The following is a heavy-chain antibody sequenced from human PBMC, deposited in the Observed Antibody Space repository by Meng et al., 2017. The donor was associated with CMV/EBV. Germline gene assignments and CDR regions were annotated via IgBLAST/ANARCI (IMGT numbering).Heavy chain of an antibody. D-gene: IGHD6-19*01. CDR1: GFTVSDYD. V-gene: IGHV1-2*02. CDR3: VRSSGWSLFDY. Sequence: QVHVEEYGAGMKKPGASVKGSCTTSGFTVSDYDIHGLRQAPGQGLEWMGWVNSNNDATNYARKFQGRVSMTRDTSISTAHMELSRLMSDDTAVYYCVRSSGWSLFDYWGQGTLVTVSS. J-gene: IGHJ4*02. CDR2: VNSNNDAT.